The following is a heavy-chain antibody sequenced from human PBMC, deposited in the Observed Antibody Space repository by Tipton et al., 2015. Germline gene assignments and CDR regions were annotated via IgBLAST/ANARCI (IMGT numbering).Heavy chain of an antibody. CDR3: ARDVDDYGGNSGPREYYGKDV. V-gene: IGHV4-59*01. D-gene: IGHD4-23*01. Sequence: TLSLTCTVSGGSISSYYWSWIRQPPGKGLEWIGYIYYSGSTNYNPSLKSRVTISLDTSKNQFSLNLNSVTAADTAVYYCARDVDDYGGNSGPREYYGKDVWGQGTTVTVSS. J-gene: IGHJ6*02. CDR2: IYYSGST. CDR1: GGSISSYY.